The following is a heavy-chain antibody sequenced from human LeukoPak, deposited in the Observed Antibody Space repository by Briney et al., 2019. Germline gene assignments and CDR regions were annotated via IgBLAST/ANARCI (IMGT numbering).Heavy chain of an antibody. CDR3: ARDRRAANYYYYYMEV. CDR2: ISAYNGNT. J-gene: IGHJ6*03. Sequence: GAGVKVSCKPSGYTFTSYGISWVRQAPGQGLEWMGWISAYNGNTNYAQKLQGRVTMTTDTSTSTAYMELRSLRSDDTAVYYSARDRRAANYYYYYMEVRGNGTTVTVSS. CDR1: GYTFTSYG. V-gene: IGHV1-18*01.